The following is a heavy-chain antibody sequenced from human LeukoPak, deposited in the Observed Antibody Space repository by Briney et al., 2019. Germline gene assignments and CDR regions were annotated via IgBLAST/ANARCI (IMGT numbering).Heavy chain of an antibody. CDR1: GFTFSSYA. CDR3: AKDPYYDSTKRYFDY. V-gene: IGHV3-23*01. D-gene: IGHD3-22*01. Sequence: GGSLRLSCAASGFTFSSYAMSWVRQAPGKGLEWVSAISGSGGSTYYADSVKGRFTISRDNSKNTLYPQMNSLRAEDTAVYYCAKDPYYDSTKRYFDYWGQGTLVTVSS. J-gene: IGHJ4*02. CDR2: ISGSGGST.